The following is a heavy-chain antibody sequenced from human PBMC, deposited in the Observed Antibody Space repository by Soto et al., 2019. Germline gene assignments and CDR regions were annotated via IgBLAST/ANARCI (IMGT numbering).Heavy chain of an antibody. V-gene: IGHV4-39*01. Sequence: SGTLSLTCTVSGASISSSSYYWGWIRQPPGKGLEWIGSIYYSGSTYYNPSLKSRVAISVDTSKNQFSLKLSSVTAADTAVYYCARQGRLEICTGNDAFDIWGQGTIVTGS. J-gene: IGHJ3*02. CDR1: GASISSSSYY. CDR2: IYYSGST. D-gene: IGHD2-8*02. CDR3: ARQGRLEICTGNDAFDI.